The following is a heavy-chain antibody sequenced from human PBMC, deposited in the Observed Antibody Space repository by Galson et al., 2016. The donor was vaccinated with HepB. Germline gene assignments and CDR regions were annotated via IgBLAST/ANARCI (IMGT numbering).Heavy chain of an antibody. V-gene: IGHV3-23*01. CDR3: AKDVDTAMVPDAFDI. Sequence: SLRLSCAASGFTFSNYAMSWVRQAPGKGLGWVSGISGRGGRTYYADSVKGRLTLSRDNSKDTLYLQMNSLRAEETALYYCAKDVDTAMVPDAFDIWGQGTMVTVPS. D-gene: IGHD5-18*01. J-gene: IGHJ3*02. CDR1: GFTFSNYA. CDR2: ISGRGGRT.